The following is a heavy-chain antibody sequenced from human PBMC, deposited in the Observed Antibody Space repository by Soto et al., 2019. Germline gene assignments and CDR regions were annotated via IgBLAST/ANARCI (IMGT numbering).Heavy chain of an antibody. CDR1: GFTFSHYA. Sequence: QVQLVESRGGVVQPGRSLRLSCAVSGFTFSHYAMHWVRQAPGKGLEWVALMSYDGSNEYYADSVKGRFTISRDNSKNTLYLQMNSLRAEDTAVYYCAKDGSHNFDYWGQGTLVTVSS. CDR2: MSYDGSNE. D-gene: IGHD1-26*01. J-gene: IGHJ4*02. V-gene: IGHV3-30*18. CDR3: AKDGSHNFDY.